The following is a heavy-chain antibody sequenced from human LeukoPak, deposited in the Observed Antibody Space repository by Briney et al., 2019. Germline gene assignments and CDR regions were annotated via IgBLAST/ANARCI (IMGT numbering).Heavy chain of an antibody. CDR3: ARDSRSYYYDSSGYYYLGTFDY. CDR1: GFTFSSYA. J-gene: IGHJ4*02. Sequence: GGSLRLSCAASGFTFSSYAMHWVRQAPGKGLEWVAVISYDGSNKYYADSVKGRFTISRDNSKNTLYLQMYSLRAEDTAVYYCARDSRSYYYDSSGYYYLGTFDYWGQGTLVTVSS. CDR2: ISYDGSNK. V-gene: IGHV3-30-3*01. D-gene: IGHD3-22*01.